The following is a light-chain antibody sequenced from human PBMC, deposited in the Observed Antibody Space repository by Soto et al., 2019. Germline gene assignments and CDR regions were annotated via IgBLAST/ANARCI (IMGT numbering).Light chain of an antibody. V-gene: IGLV2-8*01. CDR3: SSYAGSSNV. CDR1: SSDVGGYNY. CDR2: EVN. J-gene: IGLJ1*01. Sequence: QSVLTQPPSASGSPGQSVAISCTGTSSDVGGYNYVSWYQLHPGKAPKLMIYEVNKRPSGVPDRFSGSKSGNTASLTVSGLQAEDEDDYYCSSYAGSSNVFGTGTTVTVL.